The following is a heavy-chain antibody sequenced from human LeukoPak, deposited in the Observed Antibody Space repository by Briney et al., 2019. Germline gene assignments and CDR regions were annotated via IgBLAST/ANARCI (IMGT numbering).Heavy chain of an antibody. CDR1: GGSISSYY. V-gene: IGHV4-59*01. CDR3: ARGGDILTGFGMDV. D-gene: IGHD3-9*01. CDR2: IYYSGST. Sequence: SETLSLTCTVSGGSISSYYWSWIRQPPGKGLEWVGYIYYSGSTNYNPSPVSRVTISFDTSTNQFSLKLSSVTAADTAVDYCARGGDILTGFGMDVWGQGTTVTVSS. J-gene: IGHJ6*02.